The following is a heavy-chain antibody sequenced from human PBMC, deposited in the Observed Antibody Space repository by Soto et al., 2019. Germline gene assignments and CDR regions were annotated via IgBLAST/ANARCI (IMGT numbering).Heavy chain of an antibody. CDR1: GFTFDDYA. CDR2: ISWNSGSI. Sequence: EVQLVESGGGLVQPGRSLRLSCAASGFTFDDYAMHWVRQAPGKGLEWVSGISWNSGSIGYADSVKGRFTISRDNAKNSLYLQMNRLRAEDTALYYCAKDMSGYDLGYYGMDVWGQGTTVTVSS. V-gene: IGHV3-9*01. J-gene: IGHJ6*02. D-gene: IGHD5-12*01. CDR3: AKDMSGYDLGYYGMDV.